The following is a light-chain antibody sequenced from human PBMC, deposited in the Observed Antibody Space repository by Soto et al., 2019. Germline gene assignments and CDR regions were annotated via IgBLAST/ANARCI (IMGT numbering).Light chain of an antibody. V-gene: IGKV1-9*01. Sequence: IQLTQSPSSXSASVGDSVTITCRASQDISSHLAWYQQKPGKAPKVLIYAASTLESGIPSRFSGSGSGTEFTLTISSLQPDDCATYYCHTYNSYSLHTFGQGTKVDIK. J-gene: IGKJ2*01. CDR3: HTYNSYSLHT. CDR2: AAS. CDR1: QDISSH.